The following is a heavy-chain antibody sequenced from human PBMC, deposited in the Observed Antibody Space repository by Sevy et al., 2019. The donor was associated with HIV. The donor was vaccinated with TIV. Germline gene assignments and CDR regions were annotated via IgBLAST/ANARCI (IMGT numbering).Heavy chain of an antibody. V-gene: IGHV3-48*02. J-gene: IGHJ4*02. D-gene: IGHD3-22*01. CDR2: ISGTGNTI. CDR1: GFTCSSHS. Sequence: GGSLRLSCAASGFTCSSHSMNWVRQTPGKGLEWISYISGTGNTIYYANSVKGRLTISSDNAKYSLYLQLKSLRDEDTAIYYGARVPPYYDSNVSDFWGQGSVVTVSS. CDR3: ARVPPYYDSNVSDF.